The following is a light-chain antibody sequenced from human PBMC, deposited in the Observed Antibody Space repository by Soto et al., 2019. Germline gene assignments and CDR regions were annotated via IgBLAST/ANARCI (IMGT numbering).Light chain of an antibody. CDR2: KAS. V-gene: IGKV1-5*03. CDR3: QQYNSYPWT. J-gene: IGKJ1*01. CDR1: QSVSSW. Sequence: DIQMTQSPSTLSASVGDRVTTTCRASQSVSSWLAWYQQKPGKAPKLLIYKASSLESGVPSRFSCSGSGTEFTLTISSLQPDDFATYYCQQYNSYPWTFGQGTKVEIK.